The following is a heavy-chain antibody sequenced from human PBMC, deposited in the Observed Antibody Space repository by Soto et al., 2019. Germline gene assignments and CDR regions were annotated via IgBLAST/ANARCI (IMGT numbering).Heavy chain of an antibody. CDR1: GYTFTSYG. J-gene: IGHJ6*02. V-gene: IGHV1-18*01. CDR3: ARDRLNCSSTSCYFYYYYGMDV. Sequence: ASVKVSCKASGYTFTSYGISWVRQAPGQGLEWMGWISAYNGNTNYAQKLQGRVTMTTDTSTSTAYMELSRLRSDDTAVYYCARDRLNCSSTSCYFYYYYGMDVWGQGTTVTVSS. D-gene: IGHD2-2*01. CDR2: ISAYNGNT.